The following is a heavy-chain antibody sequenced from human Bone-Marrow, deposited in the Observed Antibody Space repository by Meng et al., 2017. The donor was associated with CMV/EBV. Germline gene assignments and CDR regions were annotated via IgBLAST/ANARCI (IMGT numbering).Heavy chain of an antibody. CDR3: ARDHNFDNVFDI. D-gene: IGHD3-9*01. V-gene: IGHV4-39*07. J-gene: IGHJ3*02. Sequence: SETLSLTCTVSGGSVSRSNYYWGWIRQPPGKGLEWIGSIYYSGSTYYNPSLKSRVTISIDTSKNKFSLKLNSVTAADTALYYCARDHNFDNVFDIWGQGTMVTV. CDR2: IYYSGST. CDR1: GGSVSRSNYY.